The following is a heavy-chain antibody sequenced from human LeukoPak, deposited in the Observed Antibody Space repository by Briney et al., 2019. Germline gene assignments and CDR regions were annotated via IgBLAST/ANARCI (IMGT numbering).Heavy chain of an antibody. J-gene: IGHJ4*02. Sequence: GGSLRLSCAASGFTFSSYSMNWVRQAPGKGLEWVSYIGSSGNNIYYADSVEGRFTISRDNAKNSLYLQMNSLRAEDTAVYYCARVAQQSWVDYWGQGTLVTVSS. CDR3: ARVAQQSWVDY. CDR1: GFTFSSYS. D-gene: IGHD1-1*01. CDR2: IGSSGNNI. V-gene: IGHV3-48*04.